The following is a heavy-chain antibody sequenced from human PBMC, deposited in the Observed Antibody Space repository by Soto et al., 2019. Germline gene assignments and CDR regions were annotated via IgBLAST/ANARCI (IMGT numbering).Heavy chain of an antibody. J-gene: IGHJ6*03. V-gene: IGHV3-9*01. CDR3: AKGQVRMYYYMDV. CDR1: GFTFDDYA. CDR2: ISWNSGSI. Sequence: GGSLRLSCAASGFTFDDYAMHWVRQAPGKGLEWVSGISWNSGSIGYADSVKGRFTISRDNAKNSLYLQMNSLRAEDTALYYCAKGQVRMYYYMDVWGKGTTVTVSS.